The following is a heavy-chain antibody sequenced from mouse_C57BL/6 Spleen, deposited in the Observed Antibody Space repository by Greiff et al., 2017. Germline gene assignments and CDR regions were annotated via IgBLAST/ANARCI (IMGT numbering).Heavy chain of an antibody. D-gene: IGHD2-3*01. Sequence: QVQLQQPGAELVMPGASVKLSCKASGYTFTSYWMHWVKQRPGQGLEWIGEIDPSDSYTNYNQKFKGKSTLTVDKSSSTAYMQLSSLTSEDSAVYYCARGNYDGYPFAYWGQGTLVTVSA. V-gene: IGHV1-69*01. J-gene: IGHJ3*01. CDR1: GYTFTSYW. CDR2: IDPSDSYT. CDR3: ARGNYDGYPFAY.